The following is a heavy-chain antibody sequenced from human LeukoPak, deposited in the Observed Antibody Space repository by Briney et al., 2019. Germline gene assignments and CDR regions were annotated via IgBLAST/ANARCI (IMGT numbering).Heavy chain of an antibody. D-gene: IGHD1-26*01. Sequence: ASVKVSCKASGGIFSSYAISWVRQAPGQGLEWMGRIIPILGIANYAQKFQGRVTITADKSTSTAYMELSSLRSEDTAVYYCARRGNYYYYGMDVWGQGTTVTVSS. CDR3: ARRGNYYYYGMDV. J-gene: IGHJ6*02. CDR1: GGIFSSYA. V-gene: IGHV1-69*04. CDR2: IIPILGIA.